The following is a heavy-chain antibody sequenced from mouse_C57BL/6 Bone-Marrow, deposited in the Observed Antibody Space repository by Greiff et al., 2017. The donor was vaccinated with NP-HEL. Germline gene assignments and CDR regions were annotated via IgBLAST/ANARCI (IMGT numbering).Heavy chain of an antibody. CDR3: ARTFITTVVAKGAMDY. D-gene: IGHD1-1*01. CDR2: LWSGGST. Sequence: VQLQQSGPGLVQPSQSLSITCTVSGFSLTSYGVHWVRQSPGKGLEWLGVLWSGGSTDYNAAFISRLSISKDNSKSQVFFKMNSLQADDTAIYYCARTFITTVVAKGAMDYWGQGTSVTVSS. V-gene: IGHV2-2*01. CDR1: GFSLTSYG. J-gene: IGHJ4*01.